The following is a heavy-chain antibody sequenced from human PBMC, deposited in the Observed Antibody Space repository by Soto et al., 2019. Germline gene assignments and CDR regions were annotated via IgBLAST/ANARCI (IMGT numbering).Heavy chain of an antibody. CDR1: GYTFTSYD. J-gene: IGHJ4*02. V-gene: IGHV1-8*01. CDR3: ARGHHPSRITMVRGVIGF. CDR2: MNPNGGNT. D-gene: IGHD3-10*01. Sequence: QVQLVQSGAEVKKPGASVKVSCKASGYTFTSYDINWVRQATGQGLEWMGWMNPNGGNTGYAQKFQGRVTMPRNTSIRTAYMELSSLRSEDTAVYYCARGHHPSRITMVRGVIGFWGQGTLVTVSS.